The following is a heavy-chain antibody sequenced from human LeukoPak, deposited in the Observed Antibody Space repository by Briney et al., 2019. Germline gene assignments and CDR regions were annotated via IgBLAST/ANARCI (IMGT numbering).Heavy chain of an antibody. V-gene: IGHV3-30-3*01. J-gene: IGHJ4*02. D-gene: IGHD6-19*01. CDR2: ISYGGSNK. Sequence: GGSLRLSCAASGFTFSSYAMHWVRQAPGKGLEWVAVISYGGSNKYYADSVKGRFTISRDNSKNTLYLQMNSLRPEDTALYYCARWTYNSAYGVVERVDYWGQGTLVTVSS. CDR3: ARWTYNSAYGVVERVDY. CDR1: GFTFSSYA.